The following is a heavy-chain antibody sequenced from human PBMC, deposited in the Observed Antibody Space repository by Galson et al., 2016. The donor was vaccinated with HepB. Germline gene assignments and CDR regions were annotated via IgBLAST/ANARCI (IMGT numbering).Heavy chain of an antibody. CDR3: ARHAVVPDYYYMDV. J-gene: IGHJ6*03. V-gene: IGHV5-10-1*01. CDR1: GYSFTSYW. Sequence: QSGAEVKKPGESLRISCKGSGYSFTSYWISWVRQMPGKGLEWMGRIDPTDSYTDFSPSFQGHVTISADNSISTAYLQWSSLKASDTAMYYCARHAVVPDYYYMDVWGKGTTVTVSS. CDR2: IDPTDSYT. D-gene: IGHD4-23*01.